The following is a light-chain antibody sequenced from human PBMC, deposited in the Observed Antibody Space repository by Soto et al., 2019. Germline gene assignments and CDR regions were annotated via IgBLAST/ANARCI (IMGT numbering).Light chain of an antibody. CDR2: DAS. CDR3: QLHCSSPSP. CDR1: QHVSSN. V-gene: IGKV3-15*01. J-gene: IGKJ3*01. Sequence: ELVMPQYTAILAVSLGNQAILSCGATQHVSSNLAWYQLKPAQAPRILIYDASTRANSIPPRFSGSGSATELTLTTSRLEPEDFAVSYCQLHCSSPSPFGPGTKVDIK.